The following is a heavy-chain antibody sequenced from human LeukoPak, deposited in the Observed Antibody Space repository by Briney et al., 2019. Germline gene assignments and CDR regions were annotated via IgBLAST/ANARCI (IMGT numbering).Heavy chain of an antibody. CDR2: ISSSGTII. J-gene: IGHJ6*03. CDR3: TKSTYCSTATGCSGGGFYMDV. Sequence: PGGSLRLSCAASGFTFSSYEMNWVRQAPGKGLEWVSYISSSGTIIYYADSVKGRFTISRDNAKNALYLQMNNLRAEDTALYYCTKSTYCSTATGCSGGGFYMDVWGKGTTVTVSS. CDR1: GFTFSSYE. V-gene: IGHV3-48*03. D-gene: IGHD3-16*01.